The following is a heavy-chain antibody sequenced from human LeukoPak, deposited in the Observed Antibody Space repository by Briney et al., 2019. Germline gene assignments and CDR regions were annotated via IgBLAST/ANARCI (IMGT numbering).Heavy chain of an antibody. D-gene: IGHD1-26*01. Sequence: ASVKVSCKASGYTFTTYYIHWVRQAPGQGLEWVGIINPNGGSTTYAQKFQGRVTMTRDTSTSTVYMELRSLRSEDTAVYYCARGLYSGGDYWGQGTLVTVSS. V-gene: IGHV1-46*01. J-gene: IGHJ4*02. CDR3: ARGLYSGGDY. CDR1: GYTFTTYY. CDR2: INPNGGST.